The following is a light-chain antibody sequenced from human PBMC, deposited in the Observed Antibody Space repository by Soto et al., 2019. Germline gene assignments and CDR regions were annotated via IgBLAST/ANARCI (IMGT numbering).Light chain of an antibody. V-gene: IGKV1-5*03. CDR1: QSLNTL. CDR2: EAS. CDR3: QQYNTYSRT. Sequence: DIQMTQSPSTLSASVGDRVTITCRASQSLNTLLAWYQQKPGKAPKLLIYEASTLERGVPSRFSGSGSGTEFTLTISSLQPEDFATYYCQQYNTYSRTFGQGTKVEIK. J-gene: IGKJ1*01.